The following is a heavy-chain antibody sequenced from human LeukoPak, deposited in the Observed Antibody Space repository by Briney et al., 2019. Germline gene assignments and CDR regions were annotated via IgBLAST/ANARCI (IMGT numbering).Heavy chain of an antibody. CDR1: GYTFTSYG. CDR3: ATLPDFDY. CDR2: FDPEDGET. J-gene: IGHJ4*02. Sequence: ASVTVSCKASGYTFTSYGINWVRQAPGKGLEWMGGFDPEDGETIYAQKFQGRVTMTEDTSTDTAYMELSSLRSEDTAVYYCATLPDFDYWGQGTLVTVSS. V-gene: IGHV1-24*01.